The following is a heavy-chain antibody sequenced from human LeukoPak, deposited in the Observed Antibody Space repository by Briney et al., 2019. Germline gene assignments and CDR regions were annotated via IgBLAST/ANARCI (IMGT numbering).Heavy chain of an antibody. D-gene: IGHD3-10*01. CDR1: GFTVSSNY. V-gene: IGHV3-66*01. CDR3: ASALWFEGAFDI. CDR2: IYSGGST. Sequence: GGSLRLSCAASGFTVSSNYMSWVRQAPGKGLEWVSVIYSGGSTYYADSVKGRFTISRDNSKNTLYLQMNSLRAEDTAVYYCASALWFEGAFDIWDQGTMVTVSS. J-gene: IGHJ3*02.